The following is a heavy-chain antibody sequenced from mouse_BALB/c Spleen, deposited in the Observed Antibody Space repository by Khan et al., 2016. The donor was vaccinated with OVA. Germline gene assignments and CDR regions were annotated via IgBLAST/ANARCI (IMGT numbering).Heavy chain of an antibody. CDR2: ISYSGVT. J-gene: IGHJ2*01. CDR1: GYSITSGYA. D-gene: IGHD1-1*01. V-gene: IGHV3-2*02. CDR3: ASGNDYGYYFDY. Sequence: VQLKQSGPGLVKPSQSLSLTCTVTGYSITSGYAWNWIRQFPGNKLEWMGYISYSGVTNYNPSLKSRISITRDTSKNQFFLQLNSVTTEDTATYCGASGNDYGYYFDYWGQGTTLTVSS.